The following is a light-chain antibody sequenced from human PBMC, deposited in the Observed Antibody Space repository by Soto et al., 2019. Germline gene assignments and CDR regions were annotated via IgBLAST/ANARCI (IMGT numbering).Light chain of an antibody. CDR3: QQYNSYWP. V-gene: IGKV1-5*03. Sequence: DIQMTQSPSTLSASVGDRVTITCRASQSISPWLAWYQQKPGKAPKLLIYKASSLESGVPSRFSGSGSGTEFTLTISSLQPDDFATYYCQQYNSYWPFGQGTKVEIK. J-gene: IGKJ1*01. CDR2: KAS. CDR1: QSISPW.